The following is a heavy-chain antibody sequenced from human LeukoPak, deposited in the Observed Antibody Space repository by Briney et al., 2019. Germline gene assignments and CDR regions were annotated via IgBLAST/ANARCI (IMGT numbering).Heavy chain of an antibody. CDR1: GYTLTELS. CDR2: FDPEDGET. D-gene: IGHD3-22*01. Sequence: ASVKVSCKVSGYTLTELSMHWVRQAPGKGLEWMGGFDPEDGETIYAQKFQGRVTMTEDPSTDTAYMELSSLRSEDTAVYYCATRPDYYDSSGYYFWGQGTLVTVSS. J-gene: IGHJ4*02. CDR3: ATRPDYYDSSGYYF. V-gene: IGHV1-24*01.